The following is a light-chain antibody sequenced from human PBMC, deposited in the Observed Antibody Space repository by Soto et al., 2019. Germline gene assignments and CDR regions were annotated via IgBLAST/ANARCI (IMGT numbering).Light chain of an antibody. CDR2: DVS. Sequence: QSALTQPASVSGSPGQSITISCTGTSSDVGGTKSVSWYQQHPGIVPKLMIYDVSNRPSGVSNRFSGSKSGNTAALTISGLQAEDEADYYCNSYTTNTTWVFGGGTKLTVL. J-gene: IGLJ3*02. CDR1: SSDVGGTKS. V-gene: IGLV2-14*01. CDR3: NSYTTNTTWV.